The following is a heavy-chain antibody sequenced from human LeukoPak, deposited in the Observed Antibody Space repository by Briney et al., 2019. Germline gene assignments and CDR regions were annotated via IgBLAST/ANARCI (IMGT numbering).Heavy chain of an antibody. Sequence: ASVKVSCKASGYTFTGYYMHWVRQAPGQGLEWMGWINPNSGGTNYAQKFQGRVTMTRDTSISTTYMELSRLNSDDTAVYYCARDSRNCRSTSCYTWYFDLWGRGTLVIVSS. D-gene: IGHD2-2*01. CDR3: ARDSRNCRSTSCYTWYFDL. CDR1: GYTFTGYY. CDR2: INPNSGGT. V-gene: IGHV1-2*02. J-gene: IGHJ2*01.